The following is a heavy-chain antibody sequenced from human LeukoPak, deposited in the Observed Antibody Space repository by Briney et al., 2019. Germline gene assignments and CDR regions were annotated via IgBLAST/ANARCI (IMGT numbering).Heavy chain of an antibody. CDR2: IYSSGST. J-gene: IGHJ4*02. CDR1: GGSISSYH. V-gene: IGHV4-59*07. CDR3: ARVTGYTIEDYFDY. Sequence: SDTLSLTCTVSGGSISSYHWSWIRQPPGKGLESIGYIYSSGSTNYNPSLKSRVTISVKTSKNQFSLKLRSVTAADTAVYYCARVTGYTIEDYFDYWGQGTLVTVSS. D-gene: IGHD3-9*01.